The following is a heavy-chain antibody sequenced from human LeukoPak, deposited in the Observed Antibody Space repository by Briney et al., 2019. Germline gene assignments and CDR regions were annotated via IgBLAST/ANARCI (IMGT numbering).Heavy chain of an antibody. CDR1: GGSFSGYY. J-gene: IGHJ4*02. CDR2: INHSGST. Sequence: KPSETLSLTCAVYGGSFSGYYWSWIRQPPGKGLEWIGEINHSGSTNYNPSLKSRVTISVDTSKNQFSLKLSSVTAADTAVYYCARGMRTFDYWGQGTLVTVSS. CDR3: ARGMRTFDY. V-gene: IGHV4-34*01.